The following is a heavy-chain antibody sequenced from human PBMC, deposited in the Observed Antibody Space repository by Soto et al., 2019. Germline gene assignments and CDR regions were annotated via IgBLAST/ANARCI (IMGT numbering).Heavy chain of an antibody. J-gene: IGHJ5*02. CDR2: IYYTGNT. CDR3: AREGGYGSGSYFAWFDP. CDR1: GGSISTYY. Sequence: TSETLSLTCTVTGGSISTYYWSWIRQPPGKGLEWIGHIYYTGNTNYNPSLKRRVTISVDTSKNQSSLKLSSVTAADTAVYYCAREGGYGSGSYFAWFDPWGQGTLVTVSS. D-gene: IGHD3-10*01. V-gene: IGHV4-59*01.